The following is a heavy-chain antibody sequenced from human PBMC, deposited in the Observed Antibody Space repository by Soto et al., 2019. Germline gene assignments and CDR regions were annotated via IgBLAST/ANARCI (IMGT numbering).Heavy chain of an antibody. V-gene: IGHV5-51*01. Sequence: SLKISCKGSGYSFTSYWIGWVRQMPGKGLEWMGIIYPGDSDTRYSPSFQGQVTISADKSISTAYLQWSSLKASDTAMYYCARRSSSSYYYYYYGMDVWGQGTTVTVSS. CDR2: IYPGDSDT. CDR1: GYSFTSYW. D-gene: IGHD6-6*01. J-gene: IGHJ6*02. CDR3: ARRSSSSYYYYYYGMDV.